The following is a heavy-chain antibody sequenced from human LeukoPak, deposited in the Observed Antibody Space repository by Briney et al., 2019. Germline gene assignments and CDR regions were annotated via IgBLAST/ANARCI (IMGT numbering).Heavy chain of an antibody. CDR1: GGSMSSYY. D-gene: IGHD3-10*01. J-gene: IGHJ5*02. CDR3: ARFRTTFGELNH. CDR2: IYYSGSS. V-gene: IGHV4-59*01. Sequence: SETLSLTCTVSGGSMSSYYWSWIRQPPGKALEWIGYIYYSGSSNYNPSLKSRVTISVDTSKNQLSLKLSSMTAADTAVYYCARFRTTFGELNHWGQGTLVTVSS.